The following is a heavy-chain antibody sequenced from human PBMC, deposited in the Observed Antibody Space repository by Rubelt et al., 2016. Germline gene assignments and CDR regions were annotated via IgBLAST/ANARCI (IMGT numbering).Heavy chain of an antibody. CDR2: ISGSGGST. J-gene: IGHJ4*02. Sequence: EVQLVESGGGLVQPGGSLRLSCAASGFTFSSYAMSWVRQAPGKGLEWVSAISGSGGSTYYADSVKGRFTISRDNSRNVLLRQSNSLRGDDTAVYYCARQLGYCSSGTCYFDYWGQGTLVTVSS. CDR3: ARQLGYCSSGTCYFDY. V-gene: IGHV3-23*04. CDR1: GFTFSSYA. D-gene: IGHD2-2*01.